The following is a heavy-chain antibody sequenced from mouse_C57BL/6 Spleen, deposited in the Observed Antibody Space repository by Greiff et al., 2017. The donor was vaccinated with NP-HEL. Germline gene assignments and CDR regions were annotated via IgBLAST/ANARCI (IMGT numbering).Heavy chain of an antibody. J-gene: IGHJ2*01. CDR2: IHPSRGYT. Sequence: VQLQQSGAELARPGASVKMSCKASGYTFTSYTMHWVNQRPGQGLEWIGYIHPSRGYTKYNQKFKDKATLTADKSSSTADMQRSSLTSEDSAVYYCARTHERWGQGTTLTVAA. CDR3: ARTHER. CDR1: GYTFTSYT. V-gene: IGHV1-4*01.